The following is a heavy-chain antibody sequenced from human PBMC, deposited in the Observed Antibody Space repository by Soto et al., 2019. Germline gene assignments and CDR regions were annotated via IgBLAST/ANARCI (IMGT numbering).Heavy chain of an antibody. J-gene: IGHJ6*02. CDR1: GGTFSSYA. D-gene: IGHD2-15*01. V-gene: IGHV1-69*01. CDR2: IIPIFGTA. CDR3: ARGGDCSGGSCYSSYYYGMDV. Sequence: QVQLVQSGAEVKKPGSSVKVSCKASGGTFSSYAISWVRQAPGQGLEWMGGIIPIFGTANYAQKFQGRVTITAAESTSTAYMELSRLRSEDTAVYYCARGGDCSGGSCYSSYYYGMDVWGQGTTVTVSS.